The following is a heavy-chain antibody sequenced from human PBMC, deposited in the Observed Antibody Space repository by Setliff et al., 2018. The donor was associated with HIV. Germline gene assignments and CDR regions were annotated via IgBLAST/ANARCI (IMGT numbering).Heavy chain of an antibody. J-gene: IGHJ4*02. Sequence: RASVKVSCKASGYTFTSYAMHWVRRAPGQRLEWMGWINAGNGNTKYSQKFQGRVTITRDTSASTAYMELSSLRSEDTAVYYCARDFLFTEAAAGETFDYWGQGTLVTVSS. D-gene: IGHD6-13*01. CDR3: ARDFLFTEAAAGETFDY. CDR1: GYTFTSYA. V-gene: IGHV1-3*01. CDR2: INAGNGNT.